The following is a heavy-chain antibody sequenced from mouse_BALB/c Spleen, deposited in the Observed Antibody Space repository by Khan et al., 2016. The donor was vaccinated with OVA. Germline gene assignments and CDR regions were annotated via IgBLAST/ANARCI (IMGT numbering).Heavy chain of an antibody. V-gene: IGHV1S41*01. Sequence: DLVKPGTSVKLSCKASGYTFTSYWINWIKQRPGQGLEWIGRIGPGSSNSYYSEMFKGKAALTVDTSYTTAYIQLSSLSSEDSAVYFCARENYYGRTYYAMDYWGPGTSVTVSS. CDR3: ARENYYGRTYYAMDY. J-gene: IGHJ4*01. CDR1: GYTFTSYW. D-gene: IGHD1-1*01. CDR2: IGPGSSNS.